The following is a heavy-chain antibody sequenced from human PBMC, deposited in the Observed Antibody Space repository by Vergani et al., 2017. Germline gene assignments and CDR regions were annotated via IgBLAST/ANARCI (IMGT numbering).Heavy chain of an antibody. D-gene: IGHD4-17*01. CDR2: IIPIFGTA. V-gene: IGHV1-69*01. CDR1: GGPFSSYA. Sequence: QVQLVQSGAEVKKPGSSVKVSCKASGGPFSSYAISWVRQAPGQGLEWMGGIIPIFGTANYAQKFQGRITITADESTSTAYMELSSLRSEDTAVYYWAAKTTVTPPDDYYYYYMDVWGKGTTVTVSS. J-gene: IGHJ6*03. CDR3: AAKTTVTPPDDYYYYYMDV.